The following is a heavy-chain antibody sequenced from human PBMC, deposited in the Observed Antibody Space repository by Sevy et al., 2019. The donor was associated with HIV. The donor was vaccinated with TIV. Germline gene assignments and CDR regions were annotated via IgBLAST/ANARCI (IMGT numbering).Heavy chain of an antibody. Sequence: KQSQTLSLTCTVSGGSISSYFWTWIRQPPGKGLEWIGYIYYSGTTNYNPSLKSRVTMSVDTSKNQFSLKVTSVTAADTAVYYCATLPYYDILTASGGENYWGQGTLVTVSS. CDR2: IYYSGTT. V-gene: IGHV4-59*13. CDR1: GGSISSYF. J-gene: IGHJ4*02. D-gene: IGHD3-9*01. CDR3: ATLPYYDILTASGGENY.